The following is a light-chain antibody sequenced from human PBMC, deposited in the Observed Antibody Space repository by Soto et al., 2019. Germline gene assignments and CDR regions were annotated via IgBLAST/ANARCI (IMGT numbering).Light chain of an antibody. Sequence: DIQMTQSSSSLSASVGDTVTLTCRASQTISNSLHWYQQRPGKAPNLLIYSSSSLQSGAPPRFSGSGSGTEFTLTINSLQPEDFATYYCQQTDSIPITFGQGTRLEIK. CDR1: QTISNS. CDR2: SSS. J-gene: IGKJ5*01. V-gene: IGKV1-39*01. CDR3: QQTDSIPIT.